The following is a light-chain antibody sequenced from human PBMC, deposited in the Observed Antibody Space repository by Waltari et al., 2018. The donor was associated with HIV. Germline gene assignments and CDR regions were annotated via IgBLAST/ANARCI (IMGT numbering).Light chain of an antibody. Sequence: EIQMTQSPSSLSPSVGDRVPITCRASQSISSYLNWYQQKPGKAPKPLIYAASNLQSGVPSRFSGSGSGTDFTLTISSLQPEDFATYYCQQSYSTPRTFGQGTKVEIK. CDR2: AAS. J-gene: IGKJ1*01. CDR3: QQSYSTPRT. V-gene: IGKV1-39*01. CDR1: QSISSY.